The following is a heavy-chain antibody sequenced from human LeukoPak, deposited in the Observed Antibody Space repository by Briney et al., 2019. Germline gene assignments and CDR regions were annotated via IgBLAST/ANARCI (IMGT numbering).Heavy chain of an antibody. V-gene: IGHV3-30*18. CDR1: GFTFSSYG. CDR2: ISHDGSIK. D-gene: IGHD6-19*01. CDR3: AKAPARIEVAGRYYFYGMDV. Sequence: GRSLRLSWAASGFTFSSYGMHWVRQAPGKGLEWVAVISHDGSIKYYADSVKGRFTISRDNSKNTLFMQMNSLRAEDTAVYYCAKAPARIEVAGRYYFYGMDVWGQGTTVIVSS. J-gene: IGHJ6*02.